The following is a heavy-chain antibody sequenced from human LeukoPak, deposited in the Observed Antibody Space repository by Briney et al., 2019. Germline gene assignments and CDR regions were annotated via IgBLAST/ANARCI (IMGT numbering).Heavy chain of an antibody. CDR2: IVVGSGNT. V-gene: IGHV1-58*01. D-gene: IGHD5-12*01. Sequence: GASVKVSCKASGFTFTSSAVRWVRQARGQRLEWIGWIVVGSGNTNYAQKFQERVTITRDMSTSTAYMELSSLRSEDTAVYYCAADPGYSGFDAFDIWGQGTMVTVSS. J-gene: IGHJ3*02. CDR1: GFTFTSSA. CDR3: AADPGYSGFDAFDI.